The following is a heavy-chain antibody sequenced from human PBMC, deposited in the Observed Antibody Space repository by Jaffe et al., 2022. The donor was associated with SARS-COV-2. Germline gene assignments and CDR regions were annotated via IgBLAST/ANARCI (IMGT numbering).Heavy chain of an antibody. CDR1: GYNFIKYW. CDR3: ASGNYYGSGTYF. D-gene: IGHD3-10*01. CDR2: INPYDSDT. J-gene: IGHJ4*02. Sequence: EVQLVQSGAEVKKPGESLKISCKGSGYNFIKYWIGWVRQTPGKGLEWMGIINPYDSDTRYNTSYQGQVTISVDKSINTAYLQWNSLRASDTAMYYCASGNYYGSGTYFWAQGTLVTVSS. V-gene: IGHV5-51*01.